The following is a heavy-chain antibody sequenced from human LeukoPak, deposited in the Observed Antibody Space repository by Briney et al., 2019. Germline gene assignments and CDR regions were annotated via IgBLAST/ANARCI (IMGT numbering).Heavy chain of an antibody. Sequence: GGSLRLSCAVSGFTVSGNYMSWIRQAPGKGLEWVSLIYSDDTTLYADSVKGRFTISRDISKNTLYLQMSSLRAEDTAVYYCANSRYDSSGYYGIIGYWGQGTLVTVSS. D-gene: IGHD3-22*01. J-gene: IGHJ4*02. CDR2: IYSDDTT. CDR1: GFTVSGNY. V-gene: IGHV3-53*01. CDR3: ANSRYDSSGYYGIIGY.